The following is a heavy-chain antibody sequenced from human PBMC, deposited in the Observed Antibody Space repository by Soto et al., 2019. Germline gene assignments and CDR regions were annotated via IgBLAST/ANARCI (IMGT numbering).Heavy chain of an antibody. V-gene: IGHV3-23*01. Sequence: EVQLLESGGGMAQPGGSLRLSCAGSGFTFNNYAMSWVRQAPGKGLEWVSTIGSRGDVTYYADAVKGRFTISRDNSKNTLFLQMNSLRAEDAALYYCVKDMTMVRGVLAYFFDYWGQGTLVTVSS. CDR3: VKDMTMVRGVLAYFFDY. J-gene: IGHJ4*02. D-gene: IGHD3-10*01. CDR2: IGSRGDVT. CDR1: GFTFNNYA.